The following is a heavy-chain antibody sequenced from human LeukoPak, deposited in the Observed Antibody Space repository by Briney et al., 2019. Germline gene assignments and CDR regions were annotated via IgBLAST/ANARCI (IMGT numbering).Heavy chain of an antibody. J-gene: IGHJ4*02. CDR3: ARDDSSGWYYFDY. CDR1: GGSISSYY. D-gene: IGHD6-19*01. Sequence: PSETLSLTCTISGGSISSYYWSWIRQPPGKGLEWIGSIYYSGSTYYNPSLKSRVTISVDTSKNQFSLKLSSVTAADTAVYYCARDDSSGWYYFDYWGQGTLVTVSS. V-gene: IGHV4-59*12. CDR2: IYYSGST.